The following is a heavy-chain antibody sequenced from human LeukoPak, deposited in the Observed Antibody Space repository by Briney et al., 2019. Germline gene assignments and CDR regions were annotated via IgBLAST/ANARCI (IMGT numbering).Heavy chain of an antibody. CDR3: ATFAGEHQAPFDY. CDR2: INPNSGGT. CDR1: GYTFTGYY. J-gene: IGHJ4*02. V-gene: IGHV1-2*02. Sequence: ASVKVSCKASGYTFTGYYMHWVRQAPGQGLEWMGWINPNSGGTNYAQKFQGRVTMTRDTSISTAYMELNRLRSDDTAVYYCATFAGEHQAPFDYWGQGTLVTVSS. D-gene: IGHD1-26*01.